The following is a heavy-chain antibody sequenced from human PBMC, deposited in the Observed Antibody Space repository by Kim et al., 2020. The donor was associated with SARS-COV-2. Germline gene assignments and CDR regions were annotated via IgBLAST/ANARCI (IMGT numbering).Heavy chain of an antibody. CDR1: GGSISSYY. V-gene: IGHV4-59*01. Sequence: SETLSLTCTVSGGSISSYYWSWIRQPPGKGLEWIGYIYYSGSTNYNPSLKSRVTISVDTSKNQFSLKLSSVTAADTAVYYFAGRDPGYSSSWGFDYWGQGTLVTVSS. J-gene: IGHJ4*02. CDR2: IYYSGST. CDR3: AGRDPGYSSSWGFDY. D-gene: IGHD6-13*01.